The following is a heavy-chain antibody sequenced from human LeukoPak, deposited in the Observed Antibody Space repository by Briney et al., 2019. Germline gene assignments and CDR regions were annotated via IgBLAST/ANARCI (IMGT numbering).Heavy chain of an antibody. J-gene: IGHJ6*02. CDR3: ARDGREYCTNGVCSGVYYYGMDV. CDR2: ISTYNANT. D-gene: IGHD2-8*01. V-gene: IGHV1-18*01. CDR1: GYTFFSYG. Sequence: ASVKVSCKASGYTFFSYGISWVRQAPGQGLEWMGWISTYNANTNYAQKFQGRVTMTTGTSTSTAYMELRSLRSDDTAVYYCARDGREYCTNGVCSGVYYYGMDVWGQGTTVTVSS.